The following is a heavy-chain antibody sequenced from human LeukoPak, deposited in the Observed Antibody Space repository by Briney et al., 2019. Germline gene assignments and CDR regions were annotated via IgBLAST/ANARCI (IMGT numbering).Heavy chain of an antibody. CDR1: GGSISSYF. V-gene: IGHV4-4*07. D-gene: IGHD3-10*01. CDR3: ARDGADVYGRAFDY. CDR2: IHASGTT. J-gene: IGHJ4*02. Sequence: SETLSLTCNVSGGSISSYFWTWIRQPAGKGLEWIGRIHASGTTNYNSSPKSRVSMSVDTSKNQFSLKLTSVTAADTAVYFCARDGADVYGRAFDYWGQGTLVSVSS.